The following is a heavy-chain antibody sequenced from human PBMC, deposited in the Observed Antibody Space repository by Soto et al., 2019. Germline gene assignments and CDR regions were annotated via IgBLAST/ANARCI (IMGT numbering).Heavy chain of an antibody. V-gene: IGHV4-59*01. CDR1: GGSISRYY. D-gene: IGHD1-1*01. Sequence: QVQLQESGPGLVKPSETLSLTCTVTGGSISRYYWSWIRQSPGKGLEWIGYIHYSGSTKSNPSLKSRETLPVATSSKQVSLKLSSVTAADSAVYFCARARYPLFHPYYYGMDVLGQGTTVTVSS. J-gene: IGHJ6*02. CDR2: IHYSGST. CDR3: ARARYPLFHPYYYGMDV.